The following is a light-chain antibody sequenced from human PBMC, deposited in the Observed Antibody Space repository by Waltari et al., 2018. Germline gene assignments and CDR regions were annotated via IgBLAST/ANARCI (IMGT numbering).Light chain of an antibody. J-gene: IGKJ1*01. V-gene: IGKV1-8*01. CDR1: QGISSY. Sequence: AIRMTQSPSSLSASTGDRVTITCRASQGISSYLAWYQQKPGKAPKILIYAASTLQSGVPSRFSGSGSGTDFTLTISCLQSEDFATYYCQQYYSYPPVTFGPGTKVDIK. CDR2: AAS. CDR3: QQYYSYPPVT.